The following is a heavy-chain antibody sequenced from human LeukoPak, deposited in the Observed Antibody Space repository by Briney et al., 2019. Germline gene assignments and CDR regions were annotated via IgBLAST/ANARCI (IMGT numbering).Heavy chain of an antibody. V-gene: IGHV3-30*02. CDR1: GFILSNYG. CDR3: AKSAGIRGWFGDFFGSGGLDY. D-gene: IGHD3-10*01. CDR2: IRDDGTSR. J-gene: IGHJ4*01. Sequence: GGSLRLSCAASGFILSNYGMHWVRQAPGKGLEWVAFIRDDGTSRYYADSVNDRFSVSRDNSVNTLYLQMKSLRAEDTAIYYCAKSAGIRGWFGDFFGSGGLDYWGRGTLVTVSS.